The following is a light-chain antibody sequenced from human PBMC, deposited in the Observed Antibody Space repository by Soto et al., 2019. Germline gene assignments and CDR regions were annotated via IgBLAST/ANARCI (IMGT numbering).Light chain of an antibody. CDR2: VAT. J-gene: IGKJ4*01. CDR3: QQFQKWPLT. CDR1: ESASSN. Sequence: EIVMTQSPAPVSVSPGERATLSCRASESASSNLPWNKQQPGQAPSPLTYVATTRATGIPARFSGSGSGTEFTLTISSLQSEDFAVYYCQQFQKWPLTFGGGTNVEIK. V-gene: IGKV3-15*01.